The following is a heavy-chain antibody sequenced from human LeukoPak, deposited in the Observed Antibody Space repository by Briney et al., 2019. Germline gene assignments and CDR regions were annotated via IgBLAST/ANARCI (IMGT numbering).Heavy chain of an antibody. Sequence: GRSLRLSCAASGFTFSSYCMHWVRQAPGKGLEWVAVIWYDGSNKYYTDSVKGRFTISRDNSKNTLYLQMNSLRAEDTAVYYCARGQYSPDYWGQGTLVTVSS. CDR2: IWYDGSNK. CDR3: ARGQYSPDY. D-gene: IGHD2-15*01. J-gene: IGHJ4*02. V-gene: IGHV3-33*01. CDR1: GFTFSSYC.